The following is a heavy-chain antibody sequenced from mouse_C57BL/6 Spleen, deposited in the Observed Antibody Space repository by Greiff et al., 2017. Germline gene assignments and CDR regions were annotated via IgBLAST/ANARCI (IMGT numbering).Heavy chain of an antibody. CDR1: GFTFSSYA. CDR2: ISSGGDYI. D-gene: IGHD1-1*01. CDR3: TRGEYYESGGDYFDC. Sequence: EVMLVESGEGLVKPGASLKLSCAASGFTFSSYAMSWVRQTPEKRLEWVAYISSGGDYIYYADNVKGRFTISRDNARNTLYLQMSSLKSEDTAIYYCTRGEYYESGGDYFDCWGEGTTLTVSS. V-gene: IGHV5-9-1*02. J-gene: IGHJ2*01.